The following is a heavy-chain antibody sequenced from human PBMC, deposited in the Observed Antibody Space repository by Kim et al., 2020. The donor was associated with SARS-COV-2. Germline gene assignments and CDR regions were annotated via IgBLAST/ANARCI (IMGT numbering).Heavy chain of an antibody. V-gene: IGHV2-70*01. CDR2: IDWDDDK. Sequence: SGPTLVNPTQTLTLTCTFSGFSLSTSGMCVSWIRQPPGKALEWLALIDWDDDKYYSTSLKTRLTISKDTSKNQVVLTMTNMDPVDTATYYCARIRKYYDILTGYYYYYGMDVWGQGTTVTVSS. CDR1: GFSLSTSGMC. CDR3: ARIRKYYDILTGYYYYYGMDV. J-gene: IGHJ6*02. D-gene: IGHD3-9*01.